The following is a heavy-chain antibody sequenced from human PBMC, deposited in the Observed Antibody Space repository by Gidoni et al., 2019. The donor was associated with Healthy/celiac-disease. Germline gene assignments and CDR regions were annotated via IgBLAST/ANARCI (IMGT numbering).Heavy chain of an antibody. CDR3: AILSIAAASDY. D-gene: IGHD6-13*01. V-gene: IGHV1-46*01. Sequence: QVQLVQSGAEVKKPGASVKVSCKASGYTFTSYYMHWVRQAPGQGLEWMGIINPSGGSTSYAQKFQGRVTMTRDTSTSTVYMELSSLRSEDTAVYYCAILSIAAASDYWGQGTLVTVSS. J-gene: IGHJ4*02. CDR1: GYTFTSYY. CDR2: INPSGGST.